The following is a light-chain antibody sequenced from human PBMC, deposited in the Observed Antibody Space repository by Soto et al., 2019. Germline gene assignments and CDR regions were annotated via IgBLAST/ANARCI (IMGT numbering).Light chain of an antibody. CDR2: DVS. J-gene: IGLJ2*01. Sequence: QSVLTQPASGSGFPGQSITISCTGTSSDVGGYNYLSWYQQHPGKAPKHMIYDVSNRPSGVSNRFAGYQSGNTGSLTISGLQAEDDADYYSSSYTSSSTLVVFVGGTELTV. CDR3: SSYTSSSTLVV. CDR1: SSDVGGYNY. V-gene: IGLV2-14*01.